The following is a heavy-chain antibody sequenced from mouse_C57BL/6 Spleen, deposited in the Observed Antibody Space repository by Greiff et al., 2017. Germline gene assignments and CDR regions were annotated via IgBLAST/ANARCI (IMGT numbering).Heavy chain of an antibody. V-gene: IGHV1-69*01. Sequence: VQLQQPGAELVMPGASVKLSCKASGYTFTSYWMHWVKQRPGQGLEWIGEIDPSDSYTNYNQKFKGKSTLTVDKSSSTAYMQRSSLTSEDSAVYYCARGGVGAMDYWGQGTSVTVSS. J-gene: IGHJ4*01. CDR2: IDPSDSYT. CDR3: ARGGVGAMDY. CDR1: GYTFTSYW.